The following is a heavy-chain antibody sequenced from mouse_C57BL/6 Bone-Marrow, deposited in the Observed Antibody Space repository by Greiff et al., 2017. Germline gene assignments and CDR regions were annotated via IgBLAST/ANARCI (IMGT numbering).Heavy chain of an antibody. CDR3: ARDSGQLRLNYFDY. J-gene: IGHJ2*01. Sequence: EVQRVESGGGLVKPGGSLKLSCAASGFTFSSYAMSWVRQTPEKRLEWVATISDGGSYTYYPDNVKGRFTISRDNAKNNLYLQMSHLKSEDTAMYYCARDSGQLRLNYFDYWGQGTTLTVSS. D-gene: IGHD3-2*02. V-gene: IGHV5-4*01. CDR2: ISDGGSYT. CDR1: GFTFSSYA.